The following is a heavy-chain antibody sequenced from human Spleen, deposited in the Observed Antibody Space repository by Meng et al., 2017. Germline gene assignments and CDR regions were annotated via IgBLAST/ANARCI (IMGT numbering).Heavy chain of an antibody. CDR1: GGSISNYY. D-gene: IGHD3-10*01. J-gene: IGHJ5*01. CDR2: GYYTANT. Sequence: SETLSLTCTVSGGSISNYYWSWIRQPPGKGLEWIGSGYYTANTHYNPSLKSRVTISLDTSRNQFSLKLTSVTAADTAVYYCARDHYGSGSYYDSWGQGTLVTVSS. CDR3: ARDHYGSGSYYDS. V-gene: IGHV4-59*12.